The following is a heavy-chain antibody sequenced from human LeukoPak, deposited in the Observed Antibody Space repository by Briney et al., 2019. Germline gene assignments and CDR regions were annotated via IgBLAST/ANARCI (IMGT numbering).Heavy chain of an antibody. CDR1: GCTFTSYA. CDR3: TREGRGYSYGYLFDY. J-gene: IGHJ4*02. CDR2: IIPIFGTA. Sequence: GASVKVSCKASGCTFTSYAISWVRQAPGQGLEWMGGIIPIFGTATYAQKLQGRVTITADKSTSTAYMALSSLRSEDTAVYYFTREGRGYSYGYLFDYWGEGTLVTVSS. D-gene: IGHD5-18*01. V-gene: IGHV1-69*06.